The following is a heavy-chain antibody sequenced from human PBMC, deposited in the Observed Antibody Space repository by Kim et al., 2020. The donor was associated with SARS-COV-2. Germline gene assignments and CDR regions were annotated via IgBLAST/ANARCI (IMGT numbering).Heavy chain of an antibody. Sequence: SETLSLTCAVYGGSFSGYYWSWIRQPPGKGLEWIGEINHSGSTNYNPSLKSRVTISVDTSKNQFSLKLSSVTAADTAVYYCARSRRLATMIGVVIRAGGWFDPWGQGTLVTVSS. CDR2: INHSGST. CDR1: GGSFSGYY. D-gene: IGHD3-22*01. CDR3: ARSRRLATMIGVVIRAGGWFDP. V-gene: IGHV4-34*01. J-gene: IGHJ5*02.